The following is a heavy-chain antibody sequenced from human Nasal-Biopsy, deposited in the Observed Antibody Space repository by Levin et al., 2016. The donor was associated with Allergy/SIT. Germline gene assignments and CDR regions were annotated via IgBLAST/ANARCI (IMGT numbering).Heavy chain of an antibody. V-gene: IGHV1-18*04. J-gene: IGHJ6*02. CDR3: ARDHNNYDYITTLYNNYYGMDV. CDR2: ISADNGDT. CDR1: GYTFSNYG. Sequence: ASVKVSCKASGYTFSNYGLSWVRQAPGQRLEWMGWISADNGDTKYAQKFQDRVTLTTDTSTGTGYMEMRSLRSDDTAVYYCARDHNNYDYITTLYNNYYGMDVWGQGTTVTVSS. D-gene: IGHD3-16*01.